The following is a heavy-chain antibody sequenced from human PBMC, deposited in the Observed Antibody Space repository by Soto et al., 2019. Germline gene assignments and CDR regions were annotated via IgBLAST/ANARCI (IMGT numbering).Heavy chain of an antibody. CDR2: ISGSGGST. J-gene: IGHJ6*02. Sequence: PGGSLTLSCAASGFTFSSYAMSWVRQAPGKGLEWVSAISGSGGSTYYADSVKGRFTISRDNAKNSLYLQMNSLRAEDTAVYYCARDSAITIFSSRISNYYYGMDVWGQGTTVTVSS. CDR1: GFTFSSYA. CDR3: ARDSAITIFSSRISNYYYGMDV. V-gene: IGHV3-23*01. D-gene: IGHD3-3*01.